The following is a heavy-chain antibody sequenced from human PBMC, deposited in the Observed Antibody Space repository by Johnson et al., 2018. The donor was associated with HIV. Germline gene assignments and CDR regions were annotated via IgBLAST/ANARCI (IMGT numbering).Heavy chain of an antibody. CDR1: GFTFDDYG. CDR2: IYWNGGST. D-gene: IGHD2-8*01. Sequence: VQLVESGGGVVRPGGSLRLSCEASGFTFDDYGMSWVRQAPGKGLEWVSGIYWNGGSTGYADSVKGRFTISRDNAKNTLYLQMSSLRAEDTAVYYCAKDVQVRGIVLMVTLFDAFDIWGQGTMVTVSS. CDR3: AKDVQVRGIVLMVTLFDAFDI. V-gene: IGHV3-20*04. J-gene: IGHJ3*02.